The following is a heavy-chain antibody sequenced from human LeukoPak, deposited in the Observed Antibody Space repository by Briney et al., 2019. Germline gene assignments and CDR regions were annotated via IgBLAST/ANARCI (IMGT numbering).Heavy chain of an antibody. V-gene: IGHV3-9*01. CDR1: GFTFDDYA. CDR3: AKDLSGSHDGVFDY. J-gene: IGHJ4*02. CDR2: ISWNSGSI. D-gene: IGHD2-8*01. Sequence: PGRSLRLSCAASGFTFDDYAMHWVRQAPGKGLEWVSGISWNSGSIGYADSVKGRFTTSRDNAKNSLYLQMNSLRAEDTALYYCAKDLSGSHDGVFDYWGQGTLVTVSS.